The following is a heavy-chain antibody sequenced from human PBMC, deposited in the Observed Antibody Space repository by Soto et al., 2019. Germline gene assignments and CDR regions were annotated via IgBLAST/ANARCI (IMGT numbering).Heavy chain of an antibody. V-gene: IGHV4-59*01. CDR2: IYYSGST. CDR3: ARRRIVGANYYFDY. CDR1: GGSISSYY. D-gene: IGHD1-26*01. Sequence: SETLSRTCTVSGGSISSYYWSWIRQPPGKGLEWIGYIYYSGSTNYNPPLKSRVTISVDTSKNQFSLKLSSVTAADTAVYYCARRRIVGANYYFDYWGQGTLVTV. J-gene: IGHJ4*02.